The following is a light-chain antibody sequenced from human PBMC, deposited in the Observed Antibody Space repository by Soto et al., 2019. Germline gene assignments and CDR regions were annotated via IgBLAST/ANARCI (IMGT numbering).Light chain of an antibody. CDR1: QSVSSN. J-gene: IGKJ1*01. CDR3: QQYNNWPTWT. CDR2: DAS. V-gene: IGKV3-15*01. Sequence: EIVMTQSPATLSASPGERATLSCRASQSVSSNLAWYQQKPGQAPRLLMYDASTRATGIPARFSGSGSGTEFTLTISSLQSEDFAVYYCQQYNNWPTWTFGQGTKVEFK.